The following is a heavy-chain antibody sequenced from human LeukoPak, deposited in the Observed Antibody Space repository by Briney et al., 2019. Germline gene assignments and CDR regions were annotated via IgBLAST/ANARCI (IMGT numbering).Heavy chain of an antibody. CDR2: IYPGDSGT. CDR1: GYTFTSYW. D-gene: IGHD5-18*01. J-gene: IGHJ4*02. CDR3: ARLGTAIVARYFDF. Sequence: GESLKISCKGSGYTFTSYWMGWVRQMPGKDLEWMGTIYPGDSGTRYSPSFQGQVSISADKSINTAYLQWSSLKPSDTAIYYCARLGTAIVARYFDFWGQGTLVTVSS. V-gene: IGHV5-51*01.